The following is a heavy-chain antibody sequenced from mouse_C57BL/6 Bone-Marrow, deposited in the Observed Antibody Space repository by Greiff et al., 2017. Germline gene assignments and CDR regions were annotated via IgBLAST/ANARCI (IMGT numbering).Heavy chain of an antibody. CDR1: GYAFSSSW. V-gene: IGHV1-82*01. D-gene: IGHD2-2*01. J-gene: IGHJ2*01. Sequence: QVQLQQSGPELVKPGASVKISCKASGYAFSSSWMNWVKQRPGQGLEWIGRIYPGDGDTNYNGKFKGKATLTADKSSSTAYMQLSSLTSEDSAVYFCATYVYDLDYWGQGTTLTVSS. CDR2: IYPGDGDT. CDR3: ATYVYDLDY.